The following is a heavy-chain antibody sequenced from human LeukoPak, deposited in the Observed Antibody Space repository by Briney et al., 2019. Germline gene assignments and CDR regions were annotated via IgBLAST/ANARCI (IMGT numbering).Heavy chain of an antibody. V-gene: IGHV3-48*03. D-gene: IGHD3-10*01. CDR1: GFTFSSYE. CDR3: AKDRGSFREAAWGDDAFDI. Sequence: GGSLRLSCAASGFTFSSYEMNWVRQAPGKGLEWVSYISSSGSTIYYADSVKGRFTISRDNAKNSLYLQMNSLRAEDTAVYYCAKDRGSFREAAWGDDAFDIWGQGTMVTVSS. CDR2: ISSSGSTI. J-gene: IGHJ3*02.